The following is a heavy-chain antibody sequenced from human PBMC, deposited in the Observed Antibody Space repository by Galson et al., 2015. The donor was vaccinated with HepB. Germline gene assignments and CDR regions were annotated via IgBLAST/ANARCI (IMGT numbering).Heavy chain of an antibody. CDR1: GFTFSSYA. CDR2: ISHDGSNK. CDR3: AKTRSAAPGWFDP. Sequence: SLRLSCAASGFTFSSYAMHWVRQAPGKGLEWVAVISHDGSNKYYADSVKGRFTISRDNAKSSLYLQMISLRAEDTAVYYCAKTRSAAPGWFDPRGQGTLVTVSS. J-gene: IGHJ5*02. V-gene: IGHV3-33*03. D-gene: IGHD6-13*01.